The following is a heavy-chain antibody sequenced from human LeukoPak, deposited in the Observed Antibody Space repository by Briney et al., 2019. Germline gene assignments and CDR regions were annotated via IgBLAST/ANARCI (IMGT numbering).Heavy chain of an antibody. J-gene: IGHJ4*02. Sequence: GSLRLSCAASGFTFSDTYMSWIRQPPGKGLEWVSYISGSSSDIKSADSVKGRFTVSRDNAKNTLYVQMNSLRVEDSAVYYCVRGAPSAADWGQGTLVTVSS. CDR1: GFTFSDTY. CDR2: ISGSSSDI. V-gene: IGHV3-11*06. CDR3: VRGAPSAAD.